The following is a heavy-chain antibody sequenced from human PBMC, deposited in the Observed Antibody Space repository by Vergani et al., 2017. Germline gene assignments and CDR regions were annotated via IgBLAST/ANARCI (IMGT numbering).Heavy chain of an antibody. D-gene: IGHD3-10*01. CDR2: INHSGST. J-gene: IGHJ6*02. Sequence: QVQLQQWGAGLLKPSETLSLTCAVYGGSFSGYYWRWIRQPPGKGLEWIGEINHSGSTNYNPSLKSRVTISVDTSKNQFSLKLSSVTAADTAVYYCARRGSQLLWFGESLKPAYGMDVWGQGTTVTVSS. V-gene: IGHV4-34*01. CDR3: ARRGSQLLWFGESLKPAYGMDV. CDR1: GGSFSGYY.